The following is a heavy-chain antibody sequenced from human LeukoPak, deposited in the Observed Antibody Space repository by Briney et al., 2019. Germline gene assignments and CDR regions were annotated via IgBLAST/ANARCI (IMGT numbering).Heavy chain of an antibody. J-gene: IGHJ4*02. V-gene: IGHV3-21*01. CDR3: ASAMATINTFDY. CDR2: ISSSSSYI. Sequence: GGSLRLSCAASGFTFSSYSMNWVRQAPGKGLEWVSSISSSSSYIYYADSVKGRFTISRDNAKNSLYLQMNSLRAEDTAVYYCASAMATINTFDYWGQGTLVTVSS. D-gene: IGHD5-24*01. CDR1: GFTFSSYS.